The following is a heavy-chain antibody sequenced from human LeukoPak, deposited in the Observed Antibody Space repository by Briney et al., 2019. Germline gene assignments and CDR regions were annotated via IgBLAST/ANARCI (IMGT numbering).Heavy chain of an antibody. CDR2: ISGSGGGT. Sequence: GGSLRLSCAASGFTFSNYAMSWVRQAPGRGLEWVSAISGSGGGTYYADSVKGRFTISRDNSKNTLYLQMNSLRAEDTAVYFCANPLYYDFWSGYDYWGQGILVTVSS. D-gene: IGHD3-3*01. CDR1: GFTFSNYA. CDR3: ANPLYYDFWSGYDY. V-gene: IGHV3-23*01. J-gene: IGHJ4*02.